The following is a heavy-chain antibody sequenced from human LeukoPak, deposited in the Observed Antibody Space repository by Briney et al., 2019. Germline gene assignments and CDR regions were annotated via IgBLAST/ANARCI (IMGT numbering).Heavy chain of an antibody. D-gene: IGHD6-19*01. CDR1: GFTFSNAW. Sequence: GGSLRLSCAASGFTFSNAWMSWVRQAPGKGLEWVGRIKSKTDGGTTDYAAPVKGRFTISRDDSKNTLYLQMNSLKTEDTAVYYCCTDGESSGWYSWGYWGQGTLVTVSS. CDR3: CTDGESSGWYSWGY. V-gene: IGHV3-15*01. CDR2: IKSKTDGGTT. J-gene: IGHJ4*02.